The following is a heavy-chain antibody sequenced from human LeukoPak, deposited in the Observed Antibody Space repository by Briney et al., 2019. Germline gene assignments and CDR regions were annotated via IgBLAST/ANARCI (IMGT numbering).Heavy chain of an antibody. J-gene: IGHJ4*02. V-gene: IGHV1-46*01. CDR3: ARDRAVAGFRFDY. Sequence: GASVKVSCKTSGYTFTSYYIHWVRQAPGQGLEWMGVINPSGGSTGYPQKFQGRVTMTRDTSTSTVYMELSSLRFEDTAVYYCARDRAVAGFRFDYWGQGTLVTVSP. CDR2: INPSGGST. D-gene: IGHD6-19*01. CDR1: GYTFTSYY.